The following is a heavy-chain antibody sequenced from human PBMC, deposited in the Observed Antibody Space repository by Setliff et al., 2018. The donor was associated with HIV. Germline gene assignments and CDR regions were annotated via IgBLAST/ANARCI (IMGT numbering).Heavy chain of an antibody. CDR2: INTNTGYP. J-gene: IGHJ5*02. Sequence: EASVKVSCKASGYNFTNYGINWVRQDPGQGLEWMGWINTNTGYPTYAQAFRGRFVFSLDTSVSTAYLEISSLEAEDTAVYFCARVRTSYNFWVGDVFDPWGQGTLVTVS. D-gene: IGHD1-1*01. CDR1: GYNFTNYG. CDR3: ARVRTSYNFWVGDVFDP. V-gene: IGHV7-4-1*02.